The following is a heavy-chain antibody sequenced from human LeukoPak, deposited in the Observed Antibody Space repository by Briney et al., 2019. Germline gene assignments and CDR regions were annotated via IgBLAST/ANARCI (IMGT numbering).Heavy chain of an antibody. J-gene: IGHJ3*02. Sequence: ASVKVSCKASGYTFTSYGIGWVRQAPGQGLEWMGWISAYNGNTNYAQNLQGRVTTTTDTSTSTGYMELRSLRSDDTAVYYCARDSDNWNEFNAFDIWGQGTMVTVSS. CDR2: ISAYNGNT. CDR1: GYTFTSYG. D-gene: IGHD1-1*01. V-gene: IGHV1-18*01. CDR3: ARDSDNWNEFNAFDI.